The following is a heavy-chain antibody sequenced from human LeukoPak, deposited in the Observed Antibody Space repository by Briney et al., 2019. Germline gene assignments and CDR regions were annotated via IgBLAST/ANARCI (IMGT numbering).Heavy chain of an antibody. Sequence: GESLKISCKASGDSFSRYWIGWVRQMPGKGLEWMGIIYPGDSDTRYSPSFQGQVTIAADKSISTAYLQWSSLKASDTAIYYCARREGDGFDIWGQGTMVSVSS. CDR1: GDSFSRYW. J-gene: IGHJ3*02. CDR3: ARREGDGFDI. V-gene: IGHV5-51*01. CDR2: IYPGDSDT.